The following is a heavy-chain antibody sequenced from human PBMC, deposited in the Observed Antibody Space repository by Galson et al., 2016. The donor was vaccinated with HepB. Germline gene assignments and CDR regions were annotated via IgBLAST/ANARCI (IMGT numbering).Heavy chain of an antibody. CDR1: GFTFSSSG. V-gene: IGHV3-33*01. D-gene: IGHD5-12*01. J-gene: IGHJ4*02. Sequence: SLRLSCAASGFTFSSSGMHWVRQAPGKGLEWVAVIWYDGSKKYYADSVKGRFTISRDSPKNTLYLQMNGLRADDTAVYYCATEGGNMAFFYYWGQGTLVTVSS. CDR3: ATEGGNMAFFYY. CDR2: IWYDGSKK.